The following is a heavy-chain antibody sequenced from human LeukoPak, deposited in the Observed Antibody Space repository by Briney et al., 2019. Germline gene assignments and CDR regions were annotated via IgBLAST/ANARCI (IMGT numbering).Heavy chain of an antibody. CDR3: VRWYSSSWDSYYFDY. J-gene: IGHJ4*02. V-gene: IGHV3-21*01. D-gene: IGHD6-13*01. CDR2: ISSSSSYI. CDR1: GFTFSSHR. Sequence: GSLELSWGASGFTFSSHRMDWGRPAPGKGVEGGSSISSSSSYIYYADSVKGRFTISRDNAKNSLYLQMNSLRAEDTAVYYCVRWYSSSWDSYYFDYWGQGTLVTVSS.